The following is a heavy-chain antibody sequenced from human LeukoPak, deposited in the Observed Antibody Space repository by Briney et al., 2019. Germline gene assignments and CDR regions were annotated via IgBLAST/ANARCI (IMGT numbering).Heavy chain of an antibody. CDR3: ARVGSAYSSSSDDY. D-gene: IGHD6-6*01. CDR2: ISSSSSYI. V-gene: IGHV3-21*01. Sequence: PGGSLRLSCAASGFTFSSYSMNWARQAPGKGLEWVSSISSSSSYIYYADSVKGRFTISRDNAKNSLYLQMNSLRAEDTAVYYCARVGSAYSSSSDDYWGQGTLVTVSS. J-gene: IGHJ4*02. CDR1: GFTFSSYS.